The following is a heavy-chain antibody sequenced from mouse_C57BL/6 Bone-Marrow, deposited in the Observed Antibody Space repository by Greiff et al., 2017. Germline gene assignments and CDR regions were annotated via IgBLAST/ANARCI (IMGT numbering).Heavy chain of an antibody. D-gene: IGHD2-12*01. CDR2: INPNNGGT. J-gene: IGHJ4*01. CDR1: GYTFTDYN. CDR3: ARESYLYYAMDY. V-gene: IGHV1-18*01. Sequence: EVKLQQSGPELVKPGASVKIPCKASGYTFTDYNMDWVKQSHGKSLEWIGDINPNNGGTIYNQKFKGKATLTVDKSSSTAYMELRSLTSEDTAVYYCARESYLYYAMDYWGQGTSVTVSS.